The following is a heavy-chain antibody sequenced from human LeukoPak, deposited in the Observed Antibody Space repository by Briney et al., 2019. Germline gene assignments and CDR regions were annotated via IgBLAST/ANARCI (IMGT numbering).Heavy chain of an antibody. CDR2: ISSDGNTE. V-gene: IGHV3-33*05. D-gene: IGHD2-21*01. CDR1: GFIFSTFG. J-gene: IGHJ4*02. CDR3: ARDGGGHEIDY. Sequence: PGGSLRLSCAASGFIFSTFGMHWVRPAPGKGLEWVARISSDGNTEHYPDSVKGRFTLSIDNSRNTVFLQLDSMRVDDTAVYYCARDGGGHEIDYWGQGILVIVSS.